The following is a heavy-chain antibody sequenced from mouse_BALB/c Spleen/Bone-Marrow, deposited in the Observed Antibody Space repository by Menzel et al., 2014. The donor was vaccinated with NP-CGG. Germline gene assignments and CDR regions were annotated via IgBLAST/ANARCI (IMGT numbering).Heavy chain of an antibody. CDR3: SRRAHYFGSGLDY. CDR2: ILPGSGNT. CDR1: GYIFSSYW. Sequence: QVQLQQPGAELMKPGASVTISCKATGYIFSSYWIEWIKQRPGHGLEWIGEILPGSGNTNYNEKFRGKATFTAETSSNIAYMQLSSLTSEDSAVYYCSRRAHYFGSGLDYWGQGTTLTVSS. V-gene: IGHV1-9*01. D-gene: IGHD1-1*01. J-gene: IGHJ2*01.